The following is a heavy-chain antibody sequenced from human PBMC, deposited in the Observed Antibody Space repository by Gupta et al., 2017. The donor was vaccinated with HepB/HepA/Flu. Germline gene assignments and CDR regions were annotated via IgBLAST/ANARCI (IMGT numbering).Heavy chain of an antibody. V-gene: IGHV5-51*01. CDR1: GYSFTKYW. Sequence: EVQLVQSGAEVKKPGESLKISCKGSGYSFTKYWIGWVRQMPGKGLEWMGIINPSDSDTRYSPSFQGQVTISADKSISTAYLQGRSRKASETAIYYCARRDYDFWSGYYGEGWFDPWGQGTLVTVSS. D-gene: IGHD3-3*01. CDR3: ARRDYDFWSGYYGEGWFDP. CDR2: INPSDSDT. J-gene: IGHJ5*02.